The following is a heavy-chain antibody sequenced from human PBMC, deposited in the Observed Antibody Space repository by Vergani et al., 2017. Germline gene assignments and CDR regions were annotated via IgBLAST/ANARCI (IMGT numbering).Heavy chain of an antibody. CDR2: INPIDSKI. CDR1: ESSFISNE. D-gene: IGHD2-21*01. J-gene: IGHJ4*02. Sequence: EVMLVQSGAEVKKPGESLKISCKYSESSFISNEIAWVRQMSGKGLQWMGNINPIDSKIAYSPSFQGQAIMSLDKSITTAYLQWRSLKASDTAIYYCTRDVPCGDGACLHLDHWGQETQVTVSS. CDR3: TRDVPCGDGACLHLDH. V-gene: IGHV5-51*03.